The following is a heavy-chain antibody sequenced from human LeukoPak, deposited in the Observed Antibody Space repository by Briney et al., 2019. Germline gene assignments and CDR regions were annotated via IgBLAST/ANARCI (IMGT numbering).Heavy chain of an antibody. CDR1: GFTFSSYA. Sequence: PGGSLRLSCAASGFTFSSYAMNWVRQAPGKGLEWVSYISSSGSTISYADSVKGRFTIYRDNSKNTLYLQMNSLGAEDTAVYYCVQDWAWGAFADWGQGALVTVSS. CDR3: VQDWAWGAFAD. D-gene: IGHD3-3*02. V-gene: IGHV3-48*03. J-gene: IGHJ4*02. CDR2: ISSSGSTI.